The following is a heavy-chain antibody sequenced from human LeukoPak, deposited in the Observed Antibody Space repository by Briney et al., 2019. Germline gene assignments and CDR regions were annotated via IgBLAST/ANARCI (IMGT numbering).Heavy chain of an antibody. D-gene: IGHD6-19*01. CDR2: ISGTGTST. CDR1: GFTFNSYA. J-gene: IGHJ4*02. Sequence: GGSLRLSCAASGFTFNSYAMSWVRQAPGKGLEWVSGISGTGTSTYYADSVKGRFTISRDNSKNTLYLQMNSLRAEDTAVYYCAKEKIGGWYYFDHWGQGTLVTVSS. V-gene: IGHV3-23*01. CDR3: AKEKIGGWYYFDH.